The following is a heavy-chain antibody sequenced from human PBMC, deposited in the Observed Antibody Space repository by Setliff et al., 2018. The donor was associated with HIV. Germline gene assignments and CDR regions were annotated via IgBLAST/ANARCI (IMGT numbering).Heavy chain of an antibody. Sequence: SETLSLTCTVSGYSISSGYYWGWIRLPPGKGLEWIGDIYHSGFTIYNPSLKSRVTLSLDTSKNQFSLKVNSVTAADTAVYYCARLHGDFYFDLWGQGTLVTVSS. D-gene: IGHD4-17*01. CDR1: GYSISSGYY. CDR3: ARLHGDFYFDL. CDR2: IYHSGFT. V-gene: IGHV4-38-2*02. J-gene: IGHJ4*02.